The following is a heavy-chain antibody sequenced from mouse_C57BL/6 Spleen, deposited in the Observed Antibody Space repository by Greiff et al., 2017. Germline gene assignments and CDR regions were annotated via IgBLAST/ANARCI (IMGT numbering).Heavy chain of an antibody. CDR3: ARHRDSSGVFDY. CDR1: GFTFSDYG. V-gene: IGHV5-15*01. J-gene: IGHJ2*01. D-gene: IGHD3-2*02. CDR2: ISNLAYSI. Sequence: EVKVVESGGGLVQPGGSLKLSCAASGFTFSDYGMAWVRQAPRKGPEWVAFISNLAYSIYYADTVTGRFTISRENAKNTLYLEMSSLRAEDTAMYYCARHRDSSGVFDYWGQGTTLTVSS.